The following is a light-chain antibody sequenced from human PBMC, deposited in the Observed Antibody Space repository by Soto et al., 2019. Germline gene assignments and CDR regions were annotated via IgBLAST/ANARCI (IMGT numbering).Light chain of an antibody. CDR1: QSISSW. V-gene: IGKV1-5*01. CDR2: DAS. J-gene: IGKJ4*01. CDR3: QRYNSYPLT. Sequence: DIPMTQSPSTLSASVGDRVTITCRASQSISSWLAWYQQKPGKAPKLLIYDASSLESGVPSRFSGSGSGTEFTLTISSLQPDEFATYYCQRYNSYPLTFGGGTKVEIK.